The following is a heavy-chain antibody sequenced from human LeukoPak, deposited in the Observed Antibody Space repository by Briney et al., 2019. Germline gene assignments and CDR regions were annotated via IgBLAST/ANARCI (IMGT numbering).Heavy chain of an antibody. Sequence: PSETLSLTCTVSGGSISSYYWSWIRQPPGKGLEWIGYIYYTGSTDYNPSLKSRVAISVDTSKNQFSLKLSSVTAADTAVYYCARGSKAAPGTCDYWGQGTLVTVSS. CDR1: GGSISSYY. J-gene: IGHJ4*02. D-gene: IGHD6-13*01. CDR2: IYYTGST. V-gene: IGHV4-59*01. CDR3: ARGSKAAPGTCDY.